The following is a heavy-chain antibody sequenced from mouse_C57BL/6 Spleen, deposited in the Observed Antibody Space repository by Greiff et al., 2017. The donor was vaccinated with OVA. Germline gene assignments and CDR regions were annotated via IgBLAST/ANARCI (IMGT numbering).Heavy chain of an antibody. CDR1: GYAFSSSW. CDR2: IYPGDGDT. CDR3: AGYDYFDY. Sequence: QVQLQQSGPELVKPGASVKISCKASGYAFSSSWMNWVKQRPGKGLEWIGRIYPGDGDTNYNGKFKGKATLTADKSSSTAYMQLSSLSSEDSAVYFCAGYDYFDYWGQGTTLTVSS. J-gene: IGHJ2*01. V-gene: IGHV1-82*01. D-gene: IGHD2-14*01.